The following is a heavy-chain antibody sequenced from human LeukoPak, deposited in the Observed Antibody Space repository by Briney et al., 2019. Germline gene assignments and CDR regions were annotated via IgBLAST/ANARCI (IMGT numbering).Heavy chain of an antibody. D-gene: IGHD3-16*02. CDR2: IYTSGGT. J-gene: IGHJ5*02. CDR3: ARDNYDYVWGSYLNNWFDP. V-gene: IGHV4-4*07. CDR1: GGSISSYY. Sequence: SETLSLTCTVSGGSISSYYWSWIRQPAGKGLEWIGRIYTSGGTNYNPSLKSRVTMSVDTSKNQFSLKLSSVTAADTAVYYCARDNYDYVWGSYLNNWFDPWGQGTLVTVSS.